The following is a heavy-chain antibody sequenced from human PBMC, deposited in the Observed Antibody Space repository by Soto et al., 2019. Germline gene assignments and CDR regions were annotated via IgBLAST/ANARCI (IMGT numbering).Heavy chain of an antibody. V-gene: IGHV3-13*01. CDR2: IGTAGDT. J-gene: IGHJ5*02. D-gene: IGHD2-15*01. Sequence: EVQLVESGGRLVQPGGSLRLSCAASGFTFSTYDMHWVRQVTGKGLEWVSCIGTAGDTFYPDSVKGRFTISRENAKNSLYLQMNSLRAEDTAVYYCARGGSSGWFDPWGQGTLVTVSS. CDR1: GFTFSTYD. CDR3: ARGGSSGWFDP.